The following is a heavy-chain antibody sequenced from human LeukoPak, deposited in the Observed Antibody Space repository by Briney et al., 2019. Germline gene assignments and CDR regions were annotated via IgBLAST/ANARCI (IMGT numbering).Heavy chain of an antibody. CDR2: IYPGDSDT. CDR3: ASPFPEQQLVIGY. J-gene: IGHJ4*02. V-gene: IGHV5-51*01. D-gene: IGHD6-13*01. Sequence: GESLKISCKGSGYSFTSYWIGCVRQMPGKGLEWMGIIYPGDSDTRYSPSFQGQVTISADKSISTAYLQWSSLKASDTAMYYCASPFPEQQLVIGYWGQGTLVTVSS. CDR1: GYSFTSYW.